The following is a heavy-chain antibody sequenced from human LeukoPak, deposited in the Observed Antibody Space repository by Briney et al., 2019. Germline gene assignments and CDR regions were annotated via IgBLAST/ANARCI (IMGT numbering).Heavy chain of an antibody. CDR2: IIPIFGTA. D-gene: IGHD2-8*01. V-gene: IGHV1-69*05. Sequence: ASVKVSSKASGGTFSSYAISWVRQAPGQGLEWMGRIIPIFGTANYAQKFQGRVTITTDESTSTAYMELSSLRSEDTAVYYCASNPPRGYCTNGVCRTKEPTLYYYYMDVWGKGSTVTVSS. J-gene: IGHJ6*03. CDR1: GGTFSSYA. CDR3: ASNPPRGYCTNGVCRTKEPTLYYYYMDV.